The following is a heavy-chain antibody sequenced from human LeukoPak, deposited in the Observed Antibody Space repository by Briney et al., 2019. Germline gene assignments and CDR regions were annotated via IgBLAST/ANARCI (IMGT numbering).Heavy chain of an antibody. J-gene: IGHJ4*02. Sequence: SVKVSCKASGGTFSSYAISWVRQAPGQGLEWMGGIIPIFGTANYAQKFQGRVTITADKSTSTAYMELSSLRSEDTAVYYCARHRFLCFGVVTFPFDYWGQGTLVTVSS. CDR1: GGTFSSYA. V-gene: IGHV1-69*06. CDR2: IIPIFGTA. D-gene: IGHD3-16*01. CDR3: ARHRFLCFGVVTFPFDY.